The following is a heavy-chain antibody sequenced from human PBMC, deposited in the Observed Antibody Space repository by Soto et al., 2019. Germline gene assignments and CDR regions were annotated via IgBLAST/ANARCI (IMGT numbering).Heavy chain of an antibody. J-gene: IGHJ6*02. CDR2: INPSGGST. Sequence: ASVKVSCKASGYTFTSYYMHWVRQAPGQGLEWMGIINPSGGSTSYAQKLQGRVTMTTDTSTSTAYMELRSLRSDDTAVYYCARGPRYPLRLGDYYYGMDVWGQGTTVTVSS. D-gene: IGHD3-16*01. V-gene: IGHV1-46*01. CDR3: ARGPRYPLRLGDYYYGMDV. CDR1: GYTFTSYY.